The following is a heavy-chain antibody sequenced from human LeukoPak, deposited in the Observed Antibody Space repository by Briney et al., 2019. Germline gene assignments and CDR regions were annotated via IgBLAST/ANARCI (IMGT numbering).Heavy chain of an antibody. Sequence: SETLSLTCAVYGGSFSGYHWSWIRQPPGKGLEWIGEISHSGSTSYNPSLKSRVTISGDTSKNQFSLNLSAVTAADTAVYYCARDNSLRDTAWWFDPWGQGTLVTVSS. CDR3: ARDNSLRDTAWWFDP. D-gene: IGHD5-24*01. J-gene: IGHJ5*02. CDR2: ISHSGST. CDR1: GGSFSGYH. V-gene: IGHV4-34*01.